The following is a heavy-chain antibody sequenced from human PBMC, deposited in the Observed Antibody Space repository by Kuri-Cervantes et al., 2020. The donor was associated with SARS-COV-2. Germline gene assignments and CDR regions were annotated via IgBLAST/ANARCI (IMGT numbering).Heavy chain of an antibody. CDR3: ARARWSGYCTFDI. CDR1: GGSFSGYY. D-gene: IGHD3-3*01. J-gene: IGHJ3*02. V-gene: IGHV4-34*01. CDR2: INHSGST. Sequence: SETLSLTCAVYGGSFSGYYWSWIRQPPGKGLEWIGEINHSGSTNYNPSLKSRVTISVDTSKNQFSLKLSSVTAADTAVYYCARARWSGYCTFDIWGQGTMVTVSS.